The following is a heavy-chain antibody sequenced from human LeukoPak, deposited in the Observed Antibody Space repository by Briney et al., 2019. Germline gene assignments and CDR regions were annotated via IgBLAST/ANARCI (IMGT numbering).Heavy chain of an antibody. D-gene: IGHD3-22*01. Sequence: ASVKVSCKASGYTFTSYGISWVRQAPGQGLEWMGWINTYSGDTNYAQKFQGRVTMTTDTSTSTAYMELRSLRFDDMAVYFCARVGYDRDFDSWGQGTLVTVSS. J-gene: IGHJ4*02. V-gene: IGHV1-18*03. CDR3: ARVGYDRDFDS. CDR1: GYTFTSYG. CDR2: INTYSGDT.